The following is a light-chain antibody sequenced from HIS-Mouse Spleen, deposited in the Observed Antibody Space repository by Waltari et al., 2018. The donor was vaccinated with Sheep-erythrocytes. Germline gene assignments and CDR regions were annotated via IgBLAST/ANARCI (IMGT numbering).Light chain of an antibody. CDR3: CSYAGSSTLV. CDR2: EGS. J-gene: IGLJ2*01. Sequence: QSALSQPASVSGSPGQSITISCTGTSSDVGSYNLVSWYQQHPGKAPKLMIYEGSTRPSGVSNRFSGSKSGNTASLKISGLQAEDEADYYCCSYAGSSTLVFGGGTKLTVL. V-gene: IGLV2-23*01. CDR1: SSDVGSYNL.